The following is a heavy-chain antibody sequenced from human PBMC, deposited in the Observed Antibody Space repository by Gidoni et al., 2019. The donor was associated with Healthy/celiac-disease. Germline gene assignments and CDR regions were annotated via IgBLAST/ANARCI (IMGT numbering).Heavy chain of an antibody. CDR2: ISSSSSYI. CDR1: GFTFSSSG. CDR3: AREGGYSSSWTDY. J-gene: IGHJ4*02. Sequence: EVQLVESGGGLVKPGGSLSLSCAASGFTFSSSGMNWVRQAPGKGLEWGSSISSSSSYIYYADSVKGRFTISRDNAKNSLYLQMNSLRAEDTAVYYCAREGGYSSSWTDYWGQGTLVTVSS. V-gene: IGHV3-21*01. D-gene: IGHD6-13*01.